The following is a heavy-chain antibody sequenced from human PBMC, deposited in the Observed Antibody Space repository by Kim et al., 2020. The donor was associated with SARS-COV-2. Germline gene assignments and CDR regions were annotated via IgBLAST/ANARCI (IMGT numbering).Heavy chain of an antibody. CDR1: GFTFSSYS. D-gene: IGHD5-18*01. J-gene: IGHJ4*02. CDR2: ISSSSSYI. Sequence: GGSLRLSCAASGFTFSSYSMNWVRQAPGKGLEWVSSISSSSSYIYYADSVKGRFTISRDNAKNSLYLQMNSLRAEDTAVYYCARADPYSYGPRSHLDYWGQGTLVTVSS. V-gene: IGHV3-21*01. CDR3: ARADPYSYGPRSHLDY.